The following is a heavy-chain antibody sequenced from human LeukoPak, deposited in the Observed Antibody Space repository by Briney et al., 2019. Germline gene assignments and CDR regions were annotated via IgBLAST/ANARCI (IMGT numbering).Heavy chain of an antibody. CDR3: AREGIADDAFDI. CDR2: IIPIFGTA. D-gene: IGHD2-21*01. Sequence: SVKVSCKASGGTFSSYAISWVRQAPGQGLEWMGGIIPIFGTANYAQKFQGRVAITADESTSTAYMELSSLRSEDAAVYYCAREGIADDAFDIWGQGTMVTVSS. V-gene: IGHV1-69*13. J-gene: IGHJ3*02. CDR1: GGTFSSYA.